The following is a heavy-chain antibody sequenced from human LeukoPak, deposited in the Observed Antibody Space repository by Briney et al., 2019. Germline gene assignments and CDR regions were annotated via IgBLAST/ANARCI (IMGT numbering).Heavy chain of an antibody. Sequence: GGSLRLSCAASGFTFSSYWMSWVRQAPGKGLEWVANMKQDGSEKYYVDSVKGRFTISRDNAKNSLYLQMNSLRAEDTAVYYCARGRWDIVVVVAATYAFDIWGQGTMVTVSS. D-gene: IGHD2-15*01. J-gene: IGHJ3*02. CDR1: GFTFSSYW. CDR3: ARGRWDIVVVVAATYAFDI. V-gene: IGHV3-7*01. CDR2: MKQDGSEK.